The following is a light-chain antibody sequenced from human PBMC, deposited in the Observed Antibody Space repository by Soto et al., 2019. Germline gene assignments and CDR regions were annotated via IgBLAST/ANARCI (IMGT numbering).Light chain of an antibody. CDR1: NSNVGRNV. Sequence: QSVLTQPPAASGTPGQRVTISCSGSNSNVGRNVVNWYQQFPGAVPKLLIYSNNRRPSGIPERFSDSKSGTSASLAITGLQSEDEADYYCAAWDDTMSNYVFGTGNKVTVL. CDR3: AAWDDTMSNYV. J-gene: IGLJ1*01. V-gene: IGLV1-44*01. CDR2: SNN.